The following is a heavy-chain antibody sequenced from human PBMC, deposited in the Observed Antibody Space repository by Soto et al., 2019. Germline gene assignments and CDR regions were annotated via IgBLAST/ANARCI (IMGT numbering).Heavy chain of an antibody. D-gene: IGHD2-15*01. CDR1: GFTFRTYT. Sequence: EVQLVESGGGLVKPGGSLRLSCVASGFTFRTYTMNWVRQAPGKGLEWVSGIRGFSPYTCYAESVKGRFTISRDNAKNSLYLQMNSLGVEDTAVYYCARDRGYDAHDYYYNAMDVWGQGTTVTVSS. V-gene: IGHV3-21*01. CDR2: IRGFSPYT. J-gene: IGHJ6*02. CDR3: ARDRGYDAHDYYYNAMDV.